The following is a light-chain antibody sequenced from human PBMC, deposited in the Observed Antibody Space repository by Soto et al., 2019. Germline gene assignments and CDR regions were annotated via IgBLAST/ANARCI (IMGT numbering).Light chain of an antibody. CDR3: SSYTTSRTLV. CDR1: SSDVGGYPY. J-gene: IGLJ1*01. CDR2: EVT. V-gene: IGLV2-14*01. Sequence: QSVLTQPASVSGSPGQSITISCTGTSSDVGGYPYVSWYQQRPGKAPKLMIYEVTNRPSGVSDRFSGSKSGDTASLTISGLQAEDEADYYCSSYTTSRTLVFGTGTKVTVL.